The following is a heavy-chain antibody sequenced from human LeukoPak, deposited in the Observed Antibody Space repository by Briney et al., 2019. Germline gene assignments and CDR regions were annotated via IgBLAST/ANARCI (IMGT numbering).Heavy chain of an antibody. J-gene: IGHJ4*02. CDR1: GFTFSSYS. Sequence: GGSLRLSCAASGFTFSSYSMNWVRQAPGKGLEWVSYISSSSSTICYADSVKGRFTISRDNAKNSLYLQMNSLRAEDTAVYYCARDQGLYYYDSSGYKYFDYWGQGTLVTVSS. V-gene: IGHV3-48*01. CDR3: ARDQGLYYYDSSGYKYFDY. D-gene: IGHD3-22*01. CDR2: ISSSSSTI.